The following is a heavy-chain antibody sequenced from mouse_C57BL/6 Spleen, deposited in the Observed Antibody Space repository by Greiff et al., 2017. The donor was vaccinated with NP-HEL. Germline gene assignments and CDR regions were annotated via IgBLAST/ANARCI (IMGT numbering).Heavy chain of an antibody. CDR2: ISYDGSN. CDR1: GYSITSGYY. V-gene: IGHV3-6*01. CDR3: ARYDYDERGLNFDV. Sequence: LEESGPGLVKPSQSLSLTCSVTGYSITSGYYWNWIRQFPGNKLEWMGYISYDGSNNYNPSLKNRISITRDTSKNQFFLKLNSVTTEDTATYYCARYDYDERGLNFDVWGTGTTVTVSS. D-gene: IGHD2-4*01. J-gene: IGHJ1*03.